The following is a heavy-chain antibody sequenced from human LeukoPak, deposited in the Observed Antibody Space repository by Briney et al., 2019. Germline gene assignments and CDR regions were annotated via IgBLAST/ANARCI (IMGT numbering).Heavy chain of an antibody. CDR1: GFTFDDYG. V-gene: IGHV3-9*01. J-gene: IGHJ4*02. Sequence: GGSLRLSCAASGFTFDDYGMHWVRQAPGKGLEWVSGINWNSGSIGYADSVKGRFTISRDNAKNSLYLQMNSLRAEDTALYYCAKGHTSGCYGGADYWGQGTLVTVSS. CDR2: INWNSGSI. D-gene: IGHD6-19*01. CDR3: AKGHTSGCYGGADY.